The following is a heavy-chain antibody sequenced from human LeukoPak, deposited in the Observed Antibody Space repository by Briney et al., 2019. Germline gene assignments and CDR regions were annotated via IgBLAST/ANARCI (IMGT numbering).Heavy chain of an antibody. CDR3: ARGGHAYYDSSGYRYYFDY. V-gene: IGHV3-21*01. D-gene: IGHD3-22*01. CDR2: ITSSSSYI. Sequence: GGSLRLPCAASGFTFSTYSMNWVRQAPGKGLEWVSSITSSSSYIYYADSVKGRFTFSRDNAKNSLYLQMNSLRAEDTAVYYCARGGHAYYDSSGYRYYFDYWGQGTLVTVSS. CDR1: GFTFSTYS. J-gene: IGHJ4*02.